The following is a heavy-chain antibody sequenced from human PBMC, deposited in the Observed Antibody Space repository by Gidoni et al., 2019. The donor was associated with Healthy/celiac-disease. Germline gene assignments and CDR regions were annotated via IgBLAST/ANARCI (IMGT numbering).Heavy chain of an antibody. Sequence: EVQLVESGGGLVQPGGSLRLSCAASGFTFSSYWMPWVRQAPGKGLVWVSRINSDGSSTSYADSVKGRFTISRDNAKNTLYLQMNSLRAEDTAVYYCARGVLLGYCSGGSCYSDLDYWGQGTLVTVSS. J-gene: IGHJ4*02. CDR2: INSDGSST. CDR3: ARGVLLGYCSGGSCYSDLDY. D-gene: IGHD2-15*01. CDR1: GFTFSSYW. V-gene: IGHV3-74*01.